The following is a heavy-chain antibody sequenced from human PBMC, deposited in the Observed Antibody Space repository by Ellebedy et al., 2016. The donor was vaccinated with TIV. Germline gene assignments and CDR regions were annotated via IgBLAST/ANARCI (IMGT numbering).Heavy chain of an antibody. V-gene: IGHV3-48*02. CDR3: ARDATPYCSSTSCYLFDY. CDR2: ISSSSSTI. CDR1: GFTFSSYA. Sequence: GESLKISXAASGFTFSSYAMSWVRQAPGKGLEWVSAISSSSSTIYYADSVKGRFTISRDNAKNSLYLQMNSLRDEDTAVYYCARDATPYCSSTSCYLFDYWGQGTLVTVSS. D-gene: IGHD2-2*01. J-gene: IGHJ4*02.